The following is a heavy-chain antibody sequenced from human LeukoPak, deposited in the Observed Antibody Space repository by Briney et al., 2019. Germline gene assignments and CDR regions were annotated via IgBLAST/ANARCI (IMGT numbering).Heavy chain of an antibody. D-gene: IGHD3-16*01. V-gene: IGHV3-21*01. CDR2: ISSSSSYI. J-gene: IGHJ6*02. CDR1: GFTFSNYA. CDR3: AREPGGGEGGYYYYGMDV. Sequence: GRSLRLSCAASGFTFSNYAMHWVRQAPGKGLEWVSSISSSSSYIYYADSVKGRFTISRDNAKNSLYLQMNSLRAEDTAVYYCAREPGGGEGGYYYYGMDVWGQGTTVTVSS.